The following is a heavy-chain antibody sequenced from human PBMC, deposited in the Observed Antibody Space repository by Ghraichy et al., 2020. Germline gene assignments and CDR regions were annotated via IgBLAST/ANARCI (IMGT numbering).Heavy chain of an antibody. Sequence: GGSLRLSCAASGFTFSNAWMSWVRQAPGKGLEWVGRIKSKTDGGTTAYAAPVKGRFTISRDDSKNTLYLQMNSLKTEDTAVYYCTTDSPIAAAGFDYWGQGTLVTVSS. CDR2: IKSKTDGGTT. V-gene: IGHV3-15*01. J-gene: IGHJ4*02. D-gene: IGHD6-13*01. CDR3: TTDSPIAAAGFDY. CDR1: GFTFSNAW.